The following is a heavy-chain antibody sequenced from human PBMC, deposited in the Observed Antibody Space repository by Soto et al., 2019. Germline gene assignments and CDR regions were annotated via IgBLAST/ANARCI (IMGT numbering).Heavy chain of an antibody. V-gene: IGHV3-23*01. CDR1: GFTLNSYA. J-gene: IGHJ4*02. Sequence: PGGSLRLSCAASGFTLNSYAMSWVRQAPGKGLEWVAAICGDGGNTYYADSVKGRFTISRDNSKNTLYLQMNSLRAEDTAVYYCAKDPRYVWGSYRYNPLNVEYWGQGTLVTVSS. CDR3: AKDPRYVWGSYRYNPLNVEY. CDR2: ICGDGGNT. D-gene: IGHD3-16*02.